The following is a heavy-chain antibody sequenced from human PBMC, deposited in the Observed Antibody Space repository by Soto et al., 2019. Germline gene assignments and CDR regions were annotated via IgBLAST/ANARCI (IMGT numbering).Heavy chain of an antibody. Sequence: EVQLVESGGGLVQPGGSLRLSCAASGFTFSSYWMSWVRQAPGKGLEWVANIKQDGSEKYYVGSVKGRFTISRDNAKNSLYLQMNSLRAEDTAVYYCAREAGGEYCSSTSCYTDAFDIWGQGTMVTVSS. CDR2: IKQDGSEK. CDR1: GFTFSSYW. J-gene: IGHJ3*02. CDR3: AREAGGEYCSSTSCYTDAFDI. D-gene: IGHD2-2*02. V-gene: IGHV3-7*01.